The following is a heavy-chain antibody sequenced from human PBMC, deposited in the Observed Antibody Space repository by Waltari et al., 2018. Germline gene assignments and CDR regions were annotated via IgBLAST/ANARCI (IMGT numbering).Heavy chain of an antibody. CDR2: INHSGST. J-gene: IGHJ3*02. V-gene: IGHV4-34*01. Sequence: QVQLQQWGAGLLKPSETLSLTCAGYGGSFSGYYWSWLRQPPGQGLEWIGEINHSGSTNYNPSLKSRVTISVDTSKNQFSLKLSSVTAADTAVYYCARAYCSSTSCYMIPDAFDIWGQGTMVTVSS. CDR1: GGSFSGYY. CDR3: ARAYCSSTSCYMIPDAFDI. D-gene: IGHD2-2*02.